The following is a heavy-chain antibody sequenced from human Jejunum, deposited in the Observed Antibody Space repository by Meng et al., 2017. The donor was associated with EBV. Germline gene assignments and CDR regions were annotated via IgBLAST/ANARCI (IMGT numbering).Heavy chain of an antibody. D-gene: IGHD2-15*01. J-gene: IGHJ4*02. CDR1: GGSITSSDW. Sequence: QVQLRESGPGLVNPSGTLSLTLAVSGGSITSSDWWTWVRQPPGEGLEWIGEIYHDGSSNYSPSLKSRVTILLDKSENHFSLKLNSVTAADTAVYYCARVRCSGGSCFYFDYWGQGALVTVSS. V-gene: IGHV4-4*02. CDR3: ARVRCSGGSCFYFDY. CDR2: IYHDGSS.